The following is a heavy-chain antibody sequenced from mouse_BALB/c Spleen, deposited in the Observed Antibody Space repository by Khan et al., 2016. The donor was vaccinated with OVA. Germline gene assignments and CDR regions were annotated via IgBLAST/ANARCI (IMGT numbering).Heavy chain of an antibody. CDR1: GYTFTTYW. Sequence: VQLQQSGAERAKPGASVKMSCKASGYTFTTYWMHWVKQRPGQGLEWIGYINPTSGYTDYNEKFKDRATLSADKSSSTASMQLSSLTSEDSAVYYCTRDRIDYWCQGTTLTFSS. CDR3: TRDRIDY. J-gene: IGHJ2*01. V-gene: IGHV1-7*01. CDR2: INPTSGYT.